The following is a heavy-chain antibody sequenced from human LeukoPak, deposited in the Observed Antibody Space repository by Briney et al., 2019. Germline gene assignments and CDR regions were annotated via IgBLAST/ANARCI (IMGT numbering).Heavy chain of an antibody. Sequence: GGSLRLSCAASGFTFSSYSMNWVRQAPGKGLEWVSSISSSSSYIYYADSVKGRFTISRDNAKNSLYLQMNSLRAEDTAVYYCVRDGPLDAFDIWGQGTMVTVSS. CDR3: VRDGPLDAFDI. V-gene: IGHV3-21*01. CDR2: ISSSSSYI. CDR1: GFTFSSYS. J-gene: IGHJ3*02.